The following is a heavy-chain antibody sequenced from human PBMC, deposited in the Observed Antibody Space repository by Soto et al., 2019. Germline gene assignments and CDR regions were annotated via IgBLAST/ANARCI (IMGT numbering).Heavy chain of an antibody. CDR3: AKDGSRIVGATNFDY. CDR1: GFTFSSYG. D-gene: IGHD1-26*01. Sequence: QVQLVESGGGVVQPGRSLRLSCAASGFTFSSYGMHWVRQAPGKGLEWVAVISYDGSNKYYADSVKGRFTISRDNSKNTVYLQMNSLRAEDTAVYYCAKDGSRIVGATNFDYWGQGTLVTVSS. V-gene: IGHV3-30*18. CDR2: ISYDGSNK. J-gene: IGHJ4*02.